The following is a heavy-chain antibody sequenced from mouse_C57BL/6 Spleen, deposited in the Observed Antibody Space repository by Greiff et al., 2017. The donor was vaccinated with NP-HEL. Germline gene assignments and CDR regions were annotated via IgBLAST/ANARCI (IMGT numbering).Heavy chain of an antibody. V-gene: IGHV1-50*01. J-gene: IGHJ4*01. CDR1: GYTFTSYW. CDR3: ARLTRGAMDY. D-gene: IGHD6-1*01. Sequence: VQLQQPGAELVKPGASVKLSCKASGYTFTSYWMQWVKQRPGQGLEWIGEIDPSDSYTNYNQKFKGKATLTVDTSSSTAYMQLSSLTSEDSAVYYCARLTRGAMDYWGQGTSVTVSS. CDR2: IDPSDSYT.